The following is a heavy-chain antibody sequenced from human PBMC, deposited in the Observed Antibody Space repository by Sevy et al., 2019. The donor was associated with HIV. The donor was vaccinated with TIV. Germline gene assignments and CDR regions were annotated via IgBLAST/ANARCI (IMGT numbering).Heavy chain of an antibody. CDR1: GFTVSSNY. V-gene: IGHV3-53*01. Sequence: GGSLRLSCAASGFTVSSNYMSWVRQAPGKGLEWVSVIYSGGSTYYADPVKGRFTISRDNSKKTLYLQMNSLRAEDTAVYYCARGLTSARDFDIWGQGTMVTVSS. J-gene: IGHJ3*02. CDR2: IYSGGST. CDR3: ARGLTSARDFDI.